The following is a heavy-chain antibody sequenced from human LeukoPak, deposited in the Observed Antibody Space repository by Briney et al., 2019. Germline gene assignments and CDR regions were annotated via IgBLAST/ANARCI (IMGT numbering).Heavy chain of an antibody. J-gene: IGHJ4*02. CDR3: AKLWGYCSGGSCYSDY. Sequence: GGSLRLSCAASGFTFSSYGMSWVCQAPGKGLEWVSAISGSGGSTYYADSVKGRFTISRDNSKNTLYLQMNSLRAEDTAVYYCAKLWGYCSGGSCYSDYWGQGTLVTVSS. D-gene: IGHD2-15*01. CDR1: GFTFSSYG. V-gene: IGHV3-23*01. CDR2: ISGSGGST.